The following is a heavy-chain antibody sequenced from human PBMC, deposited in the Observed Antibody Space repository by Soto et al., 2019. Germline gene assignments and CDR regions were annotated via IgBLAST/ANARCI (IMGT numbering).Heavy chain of an antibody. CDR2: IYYTGST. D-gene: IGHD3-22*01. CDR1: AGSISSYY. CDR3: ARVDSSGSYFDY. V-gene: IGHV4-59*01. Sequence: QVQLQESGPGLVKPSETLSLTCTVSAGSISSYYWSWIRQPPGKGLEWIAYIYYTGSTNYNPSLNSRVTLSADTSKNQFSLKLISVTAADTAMYYCARVDSSGSYFDYWGQGTLVTVSS. J-gene: IGHJ4*02.